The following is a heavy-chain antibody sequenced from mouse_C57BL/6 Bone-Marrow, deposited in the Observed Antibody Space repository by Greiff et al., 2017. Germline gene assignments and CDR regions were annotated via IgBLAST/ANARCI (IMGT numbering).Heavy chain of an antibody. V-gene: IGHV1-85*01. CDR1: GYTFTSYD. Sequence: QVQLQQSGPELVKPGASVKLSCKASGYTFTSYDINWVKQRPGQGLEWIGWIYPRDGSTKYNEKFKGKATLTVDTSSSTAYMERHSLTSEASAVYFCARYRSSWYYAMDYWGQGTSVTVSS. CDR3: ARYRSSWYYAMDY. J-gene: IGHJ4*01. CDR2: IYPRDGST. D-gene: IGHD1-1*01.